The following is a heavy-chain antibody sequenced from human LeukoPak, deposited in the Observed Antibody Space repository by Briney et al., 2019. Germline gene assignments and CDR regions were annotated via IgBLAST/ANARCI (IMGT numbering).Heavy chain of an antibody. CDR1: GYTFTSYG. CDR3: ARATTRILYLHYYYYMDV. J-gene: IGHJ6*03. V-gene: IGHV1-8*03. D-gene: IGHD2-8*01. CDR2: MNPNSGNT. Sequence: ASVKVSCKASGYTFTSYGISWVRQAPGQGLEWMGWMNPNSGNTGYAQKFQGRVTITRNTSISTAYMELSSLRSEDTAVYYCARATTRILYLHYYYYMDVWGKGTTVTVSS.